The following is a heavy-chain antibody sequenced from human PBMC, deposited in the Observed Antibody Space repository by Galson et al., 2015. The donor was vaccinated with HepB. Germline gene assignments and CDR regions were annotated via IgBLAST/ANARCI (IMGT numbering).Heavy chain of an antibody. D-gene: IGHD3-16*02. J-gene: IGHJ4*02. CDR1: GYTFTSYD. V-gene: IGHV1-8*01. CDR2: MNPNSSNT. CDR3: ARGGRDYIWGSYRTNDY. Sequence: SVKVSCKASGYTFTSYDINWVRQATGQELEWMGRMNPNSSNTGYVQKFQGRVTMTRNTSISTAYMELSSLRSDDTAVYYCARGGRDYIWGSYRTNDYWGQGTLVTVSS.